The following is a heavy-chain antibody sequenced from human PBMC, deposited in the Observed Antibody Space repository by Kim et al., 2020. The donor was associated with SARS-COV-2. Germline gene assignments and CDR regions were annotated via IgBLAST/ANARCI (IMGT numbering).Heavy chain of an antibody. J-gene: IGHJ4*02. Sequence: GGSLRLSCAASGFTFRSYAMSWLRQAPGKGLEWVSALTGSGGSTYYVDSVKGRFTISRDNSKNILYLQMNSLRAEDTAMYYCATSASHFVDYFDYWGLGTLVTVSS. CDR1: GFTFRSYA. CDR2: LTGSGGST. V-gene: IGHV3-23*01. CDR3: ATSASHFVDYFDY. D-gene: IGHD2-2*01.